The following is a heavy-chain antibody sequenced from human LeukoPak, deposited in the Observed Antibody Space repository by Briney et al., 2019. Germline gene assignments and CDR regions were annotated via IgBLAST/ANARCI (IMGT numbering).Heavy chain of an antibody. J-gene: IGHJ4*02. CDR3: AREGGPYRPLDY. V-gene: IGHV4-4*02. Sequence: SGTLSLTCGVSGGSISTTNWWTRVRQPPGEGLEWIGEVHLSGRTHYNPSLESRVTMSVDMSENHISLRLTSVTAADTAVYYCAREGGPYRPLDYSGQGTLVTVSS. CDR2: VHLSGRT. CDR1: GGSISTTNW.